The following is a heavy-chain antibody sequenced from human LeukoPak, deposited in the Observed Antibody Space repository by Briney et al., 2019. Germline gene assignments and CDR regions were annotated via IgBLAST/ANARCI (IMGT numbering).Heavy chain of an antibody. CDR2: ISSSGSTI. CDR1: GFTFSSYS. Sequence: GGSLRLSCAASGFTFSSYSMNWVRQAPGKGLEWVSYISSSGSTIYYADSVKGRFTISRDNAKNSLYLQMNSLRAEDTAVYYCARDSESYDYYYYMDVWGKGTTVTISS. CDR3: ARDSESYDYYYYMDV. V-gene: IGHV3-48*04. J-gene: IGHJ6*03. D-gene: IGHD3-16*01.